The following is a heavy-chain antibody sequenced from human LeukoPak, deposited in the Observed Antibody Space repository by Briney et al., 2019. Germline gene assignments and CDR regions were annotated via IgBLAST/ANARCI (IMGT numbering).Heavy chain of an antibody. V-gene: IGHV4-39*07. CDR3: ARRVPAAWNWFDP. CDR1: GGSNSSSSYY. Sequence: SETLSLTCTVSGGSNSSSSYYWGWIRQPPGKGLEWIGSIYYSGSTYYNPSLKSRVTISVDTSKNQFSLKLSSVTAADTAVYYCARRVPAAWNWFDPWGQGTLVTVSS. D-gene: IGHD2-2*01. J-gene: IGHJ5*02. CDR2: IYYSGST.